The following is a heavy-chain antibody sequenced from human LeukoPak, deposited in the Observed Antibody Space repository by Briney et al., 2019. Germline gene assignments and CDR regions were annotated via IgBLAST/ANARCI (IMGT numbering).Heavy chain of an antibody. V-gene: IGHV4-39*01. CDR2: IYYSGST. D-gene: IGHD3-10*01. CDR3: ARHPHYGSGSYRNYNWFDP. J-gene: IGHJ5*02. CDR1: GGSISSSSYY. Sequence: PSETLSLTCTVSGGSISSSSYYWGWIRQPPGKGLEWIGSIYYSGSTYYNPSLKSRFTISVDTSKNQFSLKLSSVTAADTAVYYCARHPHYGSGSYRNYNWFDPWGQGTLVTVSS.